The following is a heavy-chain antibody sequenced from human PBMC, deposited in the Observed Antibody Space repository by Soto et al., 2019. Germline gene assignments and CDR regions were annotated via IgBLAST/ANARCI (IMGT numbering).Heavy chain of an antibody. CDR2: ISYDGSNK. J-gene: IGHJ4*02. D-gene: IGHD5-12*01. CDR1: GFTFSSYA. Sequence: QVQLVESGGGVVQPGRSLRLSCAASGFTFSSYAMHWVRQAPGKGLEWVAVISYDGSNKYYADSVKGRFTISRDNSKNTLYLQMNSLRAEETAVYYCARGKDVDIVATIGCWGQGTLVTVSS. V-gene: IGHV3-30-3*01. CDR3: ARGKDVDIVATIGC.